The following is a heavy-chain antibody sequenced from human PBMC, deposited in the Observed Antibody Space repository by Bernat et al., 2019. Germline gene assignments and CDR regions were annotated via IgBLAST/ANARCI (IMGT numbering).Heavy chain of an antibody. D-gene: IGHD3-16*01. Sequence: QVQLQESGPGLVKPSETLSLTCTVSAGSISGYYWSWIRQPPGKGLEWIGYIYYSGSTKYNPSLRSRVTISVDTSKNQFSLKLNSVTAADTAVYYCARHRPKNPGYDSAYTGNFDYWGKGTLVTVSS. CDR1: AGSISGYY. V-gene: IGHV4-59*08. J-gene: IGHJ4*02. CDR3: ARHRPKNPGYDSAYTGNFDY. CDR2: IYYSGST.